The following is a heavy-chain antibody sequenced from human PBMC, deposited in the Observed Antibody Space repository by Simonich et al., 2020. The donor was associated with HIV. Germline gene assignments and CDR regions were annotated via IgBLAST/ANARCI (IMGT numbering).Heavy chain of an antibody. Sequence: QVQLVQSGAEVKKPGASVKVSCKASGYTFTGYYMHWVRQAPGQGLEGMGRINPNSGGTNYAQKFQGRGTMTRDTSISTAYMELSRLRSDDTAVYYCARVAYYCSSTSCYAYYFDYWGQGTLVTVSS. D-gene: IGHD2-2*01. V-gene: IGHV1-2*06. CDR1: GYTFTGYY. J-gene: IGHJ4*02. CDR2: INPNSGGT. CDR3: ARVAYYCSSTSCYAYYFDY.